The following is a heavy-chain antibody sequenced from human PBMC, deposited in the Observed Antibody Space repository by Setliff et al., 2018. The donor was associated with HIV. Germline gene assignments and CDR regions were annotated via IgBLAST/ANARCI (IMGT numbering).Heavy chain of an antibody. CDR1: GYTFSSHS. D-gene: IGHD6-19*01. V-gene: IGHV1-3*01. CDR3: ARDPNQVGAVAGPLDY. Sequence: ASVKVSCKASGYTFSSHSIHWVRQATGQRLEWVGWINAGNGNTKYSQKFQGRVTITRDISASTAYMELSSLSSEDTAVYYCARDPNQVGAVAGPLDYWGQGTLVTVSS. J-gene: IGHJ4*02. CDR2: INAGNGNT.